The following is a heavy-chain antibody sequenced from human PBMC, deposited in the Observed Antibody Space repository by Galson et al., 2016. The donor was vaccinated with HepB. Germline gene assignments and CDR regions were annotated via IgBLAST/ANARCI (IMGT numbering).Heavy chain of an antibody. D-gene: IGHD2-21*02. CDR3: ARGVVCYGDRCTYTGMDV. V-gene: IGHV1-8*02. CDR1: GYTFTSYY. Sequence: SVKVSCKASGYTFTSYYMHWVRQAPGQGLEWLGWMNPNSGNTLYAQNFQGRVTMTSNTSISTAYMELSSLTSEDTAIYYCARGVVCYGDRCTYTGMDVWGQGTTVTVSS. CDR2: MNPNSGNT. J-gene: IGHJ6*02.